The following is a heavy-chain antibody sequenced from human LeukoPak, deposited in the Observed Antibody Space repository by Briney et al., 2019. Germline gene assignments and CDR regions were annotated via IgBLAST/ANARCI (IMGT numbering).Heavy chain of an antibody. CDR2: IWYDGSNK. J-gene: IGHJ6*02. D-gene: IGHD3-3*01. CDR3: ARDPLRLIRFLEWLSPPDYGMDV. V-gene: IGHV3-33*01. CDR1: GFTFSSYG. Sequence: GGSLRLSCAASGFTFSSYGMHWVRQAPGKGLEWVAVIWYDGSNKYYADSVKGRFTISRDNSKNTLYLQMNSLRAEDTAVYYCARDPLRLIRFLEWLSPPDYGMDVWGQGTTVTVSS.